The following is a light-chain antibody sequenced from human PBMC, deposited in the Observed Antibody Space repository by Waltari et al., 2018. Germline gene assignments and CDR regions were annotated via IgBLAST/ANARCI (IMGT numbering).Light chain of an antibody. V-gene: IGLV3-21*02. J-gene: IGLJ3*02. CDR1: NIGTKS. Sequence: SYVVTQPPSVSVAPGQTARITWGGNNIGTKSVQWYQQKPGQAPVLVVYDDIDRPSGISERFSGSNSGNTATLTISRVEAGDEADYYCQVWDSNSDHLVMFGGGTKLTVL. CDR2: DDI. CDR3: QVWDSNSDHLVM.